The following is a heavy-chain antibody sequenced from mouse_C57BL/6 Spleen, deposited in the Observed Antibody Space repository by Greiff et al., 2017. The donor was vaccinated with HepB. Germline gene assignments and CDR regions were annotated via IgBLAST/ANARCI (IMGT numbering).Heavy chain of an antibody. CDR1: GFSLTSYG. D-gene: IGHD2-4*01. V-gene: IGHV2-2*01. Sequence: VHLVESGPGLVQPSQSLSITCTVSGFSLTSYGVHWVRQSPGKGLEWLGVIWSGGSTDYNAAFISRLSISKDNSKSQVFFKMNSLQADDTAIYYCARILYDYEGYYAMYYWGQGTSVTVSS. CDR3: ARILYDYEGYYAMYY. J-gene: IGHJ4*01. CDR2: IWSGGST.